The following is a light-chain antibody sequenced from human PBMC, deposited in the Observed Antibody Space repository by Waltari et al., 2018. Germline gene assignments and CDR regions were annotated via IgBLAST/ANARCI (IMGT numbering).Light chain of an antibody. J-gene: IGLJ3*02. CDR2: EGS. V-gene: IGLV2-23*01. CDR1: RSDVGSYNL. Sequence: QSALTQPASVSGSPGQSITISCTGTRSDVGSYNLFSWYQQHPGKAPKLMIYEGSKRPSGVSNRFSGSKSGNTASLTISGLQAEDEADYYCCSYAGSSWVFGGGTKLTVL. CDR3: CSYAGSSWV.